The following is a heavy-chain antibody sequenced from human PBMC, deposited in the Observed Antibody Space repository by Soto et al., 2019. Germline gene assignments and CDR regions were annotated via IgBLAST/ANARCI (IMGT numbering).Heavy chain of an antibody. V-gene: IGHV3-23*01. CDR2: ISGSGDDI. Sequence: SLRLYCAASGFDFRSYAMSWVRQAPGKGLEWVSGISGSGDDIYNAHSVKGRFSISRDNSKNTLYLQMNSLRAEDTAVYYCAKVIRGVSHAFDIWGQGTMVNVS. CDR3: AKVIRGVSHAFDI. CDR1: GFDFRSYA. D-gene: IGHD3-10*01. J-gene: IGHJ3*02.